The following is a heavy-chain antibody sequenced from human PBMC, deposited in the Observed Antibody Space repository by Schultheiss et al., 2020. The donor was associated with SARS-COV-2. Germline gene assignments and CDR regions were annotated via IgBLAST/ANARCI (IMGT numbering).Heavy chain of an antibody. CDR1: GFTFSSYE. CDR3: AKDRDVAVVAATPFDY. D-gene: IGHD2-15*01. V-gene: IGHV3-48*03. Sequence: GGSLRLSCAASGFTFSSYEMNWVRQAPGKGLEWVSYISSSGSTIYYADSVKGRFTISRDNSKNTLYLQMNSLRAEDTAVYYCAKDRDVAVVAATPFDYWGQGTLVTVSS. CDR2: ISSSGSTI. J-gene: IGHJ4*02.